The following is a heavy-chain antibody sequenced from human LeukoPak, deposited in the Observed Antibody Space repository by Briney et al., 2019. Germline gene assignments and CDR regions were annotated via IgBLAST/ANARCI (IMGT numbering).Heavy chain of an antibody. J-gene: IGHJ4*02. CDR1: GFTFSTYW. CDR3: VRDSAGNGY. Sequence: GGSLRLSCEASGFTFSTYWMSWVRQAPGKGLEWVANIKQDGSEKYYVDSVKGRFTISRDNAKNSLYLQMNSLRAEDTAMYYCVRDSAGNGYWGQGTLVTVSS. CDR2: IKQDGSEK. V-gene: IGHV3-7*01. D-gene: IGHD6-13*01.